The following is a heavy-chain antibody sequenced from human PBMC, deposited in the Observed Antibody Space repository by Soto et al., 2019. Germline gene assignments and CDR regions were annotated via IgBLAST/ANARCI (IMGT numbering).Heavy chain of an antibody. J-gene: IGHJ4*02. V-gene: IGHV3-64*01. D-gene: IGHD2-8*01. Sequence: PAGPLRLSCAPSGFPFSTYTLHWVPPGPRNGVEYGSDSSRNGRSTYYAHSVRGRFASSRDNCKNTLYLEMERVRAEDMAVYYCARDHCTNGVCYAPSDYWGQGTLVTV. CDR2: SSRNGRST. CDR3: ARDHCTNGVCYAPSDY. CDR1: GFPFSTYT.